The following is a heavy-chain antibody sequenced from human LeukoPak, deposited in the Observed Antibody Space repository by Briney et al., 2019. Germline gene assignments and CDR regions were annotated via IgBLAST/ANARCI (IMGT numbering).Heavy chain of an antibody. CDR2: IYYSGST. V-gene: IGHV4-31*03. Sequence: SETLSLTCTVSGGSISSGGYYWSWIRQHPGKGLEWIGYIYYSGSTYYNPSLKSRVTISVDTSKNQFSLKLSSVTAADTAVYYCARDTPRNAFDIWGQGTMVTVSS. CDR1: GGSISSGGYY. J-gene: IGHJ3*02. CDR3: ARDTPRNAFDI.